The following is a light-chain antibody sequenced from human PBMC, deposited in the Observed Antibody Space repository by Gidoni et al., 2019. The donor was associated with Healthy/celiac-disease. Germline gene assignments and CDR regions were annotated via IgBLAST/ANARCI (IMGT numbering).Light chain of an antibody. CDR2: DAS. Sequence: DIVLTQSPATLSLSPGERATLSCRASQSVSSYLAWYQQKPGQAPRLLIYDASNRATGIPARFSGSGSGTDFTLTIRSLEPEDFAVYYCQQRSNWLTFXGXTKVEIK. V-gene: IGKV3-11*01. CDR3: QQRSNWLT. J-gene: IGKJ4*01. CDR1: QSVSSY.